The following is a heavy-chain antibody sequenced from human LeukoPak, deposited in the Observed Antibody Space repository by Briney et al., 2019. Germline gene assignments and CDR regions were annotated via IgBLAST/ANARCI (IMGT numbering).Heavy chain of an antibody. Sequence: PSETLSLTCTVSGGSIGSSSYCWGWIRQPPGKGLEWIASMYYSGSAHSNPPLKSRVTTSVDTSKNLFSLKLSSVTAADTAVYYCARFTYCGGDCPPDYWGQGTLVTVSS. V-gene: IGHV4-39*07. CDR1: GGSIGSSSYC. D-gene: IGHD2-21*02. CDR2: MYYSGSA. J-gene: IGHJ4*02. CDR3: ARFTYCGGDCPPDY.